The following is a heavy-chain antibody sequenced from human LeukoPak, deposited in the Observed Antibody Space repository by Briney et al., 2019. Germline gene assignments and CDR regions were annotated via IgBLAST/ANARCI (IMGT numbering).Heavy chain of an antibody. J-gene: IGHJ6*02. CDR3: ARDHTYCTNGVCSTYYYYYGMDV. Sequence: ASVKVSCKASGYTFTGYYMHWVRQAPGQGLEWMGWINPNSGGTNYAQKFRGRVTMTRDTSISTAYMELSRLRSDDTAVYYCARDHTYCTNGVCSTYYYYYGMDVWGQGTTVTVSS. CDR2: INPNSGGT. CDR1: GYTFTGYY. D-gene: IGHD2-8*01. V-gene: IGHV1-2*02.